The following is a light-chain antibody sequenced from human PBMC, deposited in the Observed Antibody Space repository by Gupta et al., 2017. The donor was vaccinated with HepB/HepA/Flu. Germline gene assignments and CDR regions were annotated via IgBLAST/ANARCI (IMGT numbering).Light chain of an antibody. CDR3: SSYTFTSTLVV. J-gene: IGLJ2*01. CDR1: NSDY. V-gene: IGLV2-14*01. Sequence: QSALAQPASVSGSLGQSITISCTGTNSDYVSWYQQYPGKAPKLLLYNVFDRPSGVCHRFSGSKSGNTASLTISGLQAEDEANYYCSSYTFTSTLVVFGGGTHLTVL. CDR2: NVF.